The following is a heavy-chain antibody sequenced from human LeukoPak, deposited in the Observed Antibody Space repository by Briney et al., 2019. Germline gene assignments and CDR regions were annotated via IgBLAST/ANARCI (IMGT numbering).Heavy chain of an antibody. CDR3: ARDLAPECTSTTCFFNWFDT. CDR2: IYHSGSI. D-gene: IGHD2-2*01. J-gene: IGHJ5*02. Sequence: PSETLSLTCTVSGGSISSGTYQWTWIRQPPGKGLEWIGFIYHSGSIYYNPSLKSQVTISVDRSKNQFSLKLSSVTAADTAVYYCARDLAPECTSTTCFFNWFDTWGQGTQVTVSS. V-gene: IGHV4-30-2*01. CDR1: GGSISSGTYQ.